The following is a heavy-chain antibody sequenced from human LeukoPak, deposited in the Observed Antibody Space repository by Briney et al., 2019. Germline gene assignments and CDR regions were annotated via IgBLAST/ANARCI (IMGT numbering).Heavy chain of an antibody. J-gene: IGHJ4*02. CDR3: ARGGYYFDY. CDR1: GGSISGSY. Sequence: PSETLSLTCTAAGGSISGSYWSWIRQPPGKGLEWIGYVYYSGSINYSPSLNSRLTISVDTSKNQFSLKLSSVTAADTAVYYCARGGYYFDYWGQGTLVTISS. V-gene: IGHV4-59*01. CDR2: VYYSGSI. D-gene: IGHD3-10*01.